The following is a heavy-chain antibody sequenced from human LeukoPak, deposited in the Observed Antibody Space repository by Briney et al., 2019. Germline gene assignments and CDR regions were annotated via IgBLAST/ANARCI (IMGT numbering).Heavy chain of an antibody. CDR3: ASNSRGLRFLEWLLTD. D-gene: IGHD3-3*01. CDR1: GGTFSSYT. J-gene: IGHJ4*02. Sequence: SVKVSCKASGGTFSSYTFSWVRQAPGQGLEWMGGIIPIFGTANYAQKFQGRVTITADKSTSTAYMELSSLRSEDTAVYYCASNSRGLRFLEWLLTDWGQGTLVTVSS. CDR2: IIPIFGTA. V-gene: IGHV1-69*06.